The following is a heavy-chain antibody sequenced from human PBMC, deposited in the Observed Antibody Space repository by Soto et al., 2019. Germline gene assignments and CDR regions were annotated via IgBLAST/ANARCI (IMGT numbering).Heavy chain of an antibody. D-gene: IGHD4-17*01. V-gene: IGHV1-69*13. Sequence: SVKVSCKXSGGTFSSYAISWVRQVPGQGLECRGGIIPIFGTANYAQKFQGRVTITADESTSTAYMELSSLRSEDTAVYYCARDKYGDGYYFDYWGQGTLVTVAS. CDR1: GGTFSSYA. CDR3: ARDKYGDGYYFDY. CDR2: IIPIFGTA. J-gene: IGHJ4*02.